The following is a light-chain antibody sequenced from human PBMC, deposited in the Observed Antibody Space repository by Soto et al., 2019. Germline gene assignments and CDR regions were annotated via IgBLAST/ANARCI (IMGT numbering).Light chain of an antibody. Sequence: QSALTQPPSVSGAPGQRVTISCTGSSSNIGAGYDVHWYQQRPGTAPKLIIYGNSNRPSGVPDRFSGSKSGTSASLAITGLQAEDEADYYCQSYDSSLSGWVFGGGTKLTVL. CDR1: SSNIGAGYD. V-gene: IGLV1-40*01. J-gene: IGLJ3*02. CDR3: QSYDSSLSGWV. CDR2: GNS.